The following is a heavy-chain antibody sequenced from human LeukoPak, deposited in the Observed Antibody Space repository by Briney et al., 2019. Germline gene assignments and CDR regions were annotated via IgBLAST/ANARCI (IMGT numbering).Heavy chain of an antibody. J-gene: IGHJ1*01. CDR3: ARGGPSIAAVATRNYFQH. CDR1: GGSFSGYH. V-gene: IGHV4-34*01. CDR2: INDRGST. D-gene: IGHD6-13*01. Sequence: SETLSLTCVVYGGSFSGYHWSWVRQSSEKGLEWIGEINDRGSTNYNPSLKSRVTMSLDTSKNQFSLNLSSVTAADTALYYCARGGPSIAAVATRNYFQHWGQGTLVTVSS.